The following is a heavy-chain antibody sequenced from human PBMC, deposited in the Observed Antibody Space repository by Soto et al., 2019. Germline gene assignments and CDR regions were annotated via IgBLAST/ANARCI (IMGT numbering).Heavy chain of an antibody. J-gene: IGHJ5*02. Sequence: QVQLVQSGAEVKKPGASVKVSCKASGYTFTSHDINWMRQTTGQGLEWMGWMNPNSGHTNSAQKFQGRVTMTRDTPINTAYMELTNLRSEDTPIYYCASDMSTTWGQGTLVTVSS. CDR3: ASDMSTT. CDR2: MNPNSGHT. V-gene: IGHV1-8*01. CDR1: GYTFTSHD. D-gene: IGHD2-2*01.